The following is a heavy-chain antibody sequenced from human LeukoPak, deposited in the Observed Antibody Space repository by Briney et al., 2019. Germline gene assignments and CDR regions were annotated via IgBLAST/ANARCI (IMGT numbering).Heavy chain of an antibody. D-gene: IGHD5-24*01. V-gene: IGHV3-53*01. CDR1: GFTVSSNY. CDR2: IYSGDST. Sequence: PGGSLRLSCAASGFTVSSNYMSWVRQAPGKGLEWVSIIYSGDSTYYADSVKGRFTISRDTSKNTLYLQMNSLRAEDTAVYYCARDLMATGRRYAFDYWGQGTLVTVSS. CDR3: ARDLMATGRRYAFDY. J-gene: IGHJ4*02.